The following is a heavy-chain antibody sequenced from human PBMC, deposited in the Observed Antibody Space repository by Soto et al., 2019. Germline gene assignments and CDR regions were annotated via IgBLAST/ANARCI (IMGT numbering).Heavy chain of an antibody. CDR1: GYTFTGYY. Sequence: GASVKVSCKASGYTFTGYYMHWLRQAPGQGLEWMGWINPNSGGTNYAQKFQGRVTMTRDTSISTAYMELSRLRSDDTAVYYCARVLGYSYEYYYGMDVWGQGTTVTVSS. CDR2: INPNSGGT. CDR3: ARVLGYSYEYYYGMDV. V-gene: IGHV1-2*02. J-gene: IGHJ6*02. D-gene: IGHD5-18*01.